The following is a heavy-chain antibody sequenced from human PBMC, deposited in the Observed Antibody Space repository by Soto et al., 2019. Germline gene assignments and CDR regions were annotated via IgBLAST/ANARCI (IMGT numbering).Heavy chain of an antibody. CDR2: IVVVSGNT. D-gene: IGHD3-10*02. Sequence: QMQLVQSGPEVKKPGTSVKVSCKASGFTFTSSAVQWVRQARGQRLAWIGWIVVVSGNTNYAQKFQERVTITRDMSTSTAYMELSSLGSEDTAVYYCAAVSMFGTYYYYYGIDVWGQGTTGTVSS. V-gene: IGHV1-58*01. CDR3: AAVSMFGTYYYYYGIDV. CDR1: GFTFTSSA. J-gene: IGHJ6*02.